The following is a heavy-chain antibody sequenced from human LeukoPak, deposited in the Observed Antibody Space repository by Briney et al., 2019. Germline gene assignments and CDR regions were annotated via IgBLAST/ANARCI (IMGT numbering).Heavy chain of an antibody. CDR1: GYTFTGYH. CDR3: ARLNGNHFDY. CDR2: INPNSGAT. J-gene: IGHJ4*02. Sequence: ASVKVSCKASGYTFTGYHMHWVRQAPGQGLKWMAWINPNSGATDYAQKFQGRVTMTRDTSTSTAYMELSRLRSDDTAVYYCARLNGNHFDYWGQGTLVTVSS. D-gene: IGHD1-14*01. V-gene: IGHV1-2*02.